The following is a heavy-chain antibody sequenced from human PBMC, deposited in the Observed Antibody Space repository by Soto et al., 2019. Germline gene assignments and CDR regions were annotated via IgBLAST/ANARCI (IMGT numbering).Heavy chain of an antibody. CDR2: ISSSSSYI. V-gene: IGHV3-21*01. J-gene: IGHJ4*02. CDR1: GFTFSSYS. Sequence: PGGSLRLSCAASGFTFSSYSMNWVRQAPGKGLEWVSSISSSSSYIYYADSVKGRFTISRDNAKNSLYLQMNSLRAEDTAVYYCARVYSGWLRSIDYWGQGTLVTVSS. CDR3: ARVYSGWLRSIDY. D-gene: IGHD5-12*01.